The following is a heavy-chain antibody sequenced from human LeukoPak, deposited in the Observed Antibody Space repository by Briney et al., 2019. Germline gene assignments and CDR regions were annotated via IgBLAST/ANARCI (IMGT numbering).Heavy chain of an antibody. J-gene: IGHJ4*02. CDR3: ARGRATIRFDY. V-gene: IGHV3-53*01. Sequence: SGGSLRLSCAASGFTVSSNYMSWVRQAPGKGLEWVSVIYSGGSTYYADSVKGRFTISRDNSKNTLYLQMNSLRAEDTAVYYCARGRATIRFDYWGQGTLVTVSS. D-gene: IGHD5-12*01. CDR2: IYSGGST. CDR1: GFTVSSNY.